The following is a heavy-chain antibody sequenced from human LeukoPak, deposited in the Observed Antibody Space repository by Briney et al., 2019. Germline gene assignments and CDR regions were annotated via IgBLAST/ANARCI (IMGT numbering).Heavy chain of an antibody. V-gene: IGHV4-34*01. J-gene: IGHJ4*02. CDR3: ARVPRKLYCSGGSCYSGHFDY. D-gene: IGHD2-15*01. CDR2: INHSGST. Sequence: PSETLSLTCAVYGGSFSGYYWSWIRQPPGKGLEWIGEINHSGSTNYNPSLKSRVTISVDTSKNQFSLKLSSVTAADTAVYYCARVPRKLYCSGGSCYSGHFDYWGRGTLVTVSS. CDR1: GGSFSGYY.